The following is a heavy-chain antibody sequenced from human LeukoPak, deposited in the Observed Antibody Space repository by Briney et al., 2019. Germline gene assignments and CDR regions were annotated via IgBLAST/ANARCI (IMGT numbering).Heavy chain of an antibody. CDR3: AIHGTNDYGDYGLFDY. CDR2: IDPSDSYT. J-gene: IGHJ4*02. Sequence: GESLKISCKGSGYSFTSYWISWVRQMPGEGLEWMGRIDPSDSYTNYSPSFQGHVTISADKSISTAYLQWSSLKASDTAMYYCAIHGTNDYGDYGLFDYWGQGTLVTVSS. CDR1: GYSFTSYW. V-gene: IGHV5-10-1*01. D-gene: IGHD4-17*01.